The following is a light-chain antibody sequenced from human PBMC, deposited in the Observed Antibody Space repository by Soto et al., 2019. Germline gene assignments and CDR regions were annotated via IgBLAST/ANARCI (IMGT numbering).Light chain of an antibody. CDR3: QQHNRRA. Sequence: DIQMTQSPSTLSASVGDRVTITCRASQSISSWLAWYQQKPGKAPKLLIYDASSLESGVPSRFSGSGSWTEFTLTISSLQPDDFATYFCQQHNRRAFGPRPKVNI. CDR2: DAS. V-gene: IGKV1-5*01. J-gene: IGKJ3*01. CDR1: QSISSW.